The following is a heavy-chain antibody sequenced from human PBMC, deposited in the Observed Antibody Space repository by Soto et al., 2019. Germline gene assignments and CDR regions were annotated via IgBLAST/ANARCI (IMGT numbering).Heavy chain of an antibody. CDR2: IVPIFSTT. V-gene: IGHV1-69*12. Sequence: QVQLVQSGAEVKKPGSSVKVACKVSGDTFSNYAIDGVRQAPGQGLEWMGAIVPIFSTTNYAEKFQGRVTITADESTITAYMELSSLRSDDTATYYCAREAAAAGTFREDAIDIWGQGTMVTVSS. CDR1: GDTFSNYA. CDR3: AREAAAAGTFREDAIDI. D-gene: IGHD6-13*01. J-gene: IGHJ3*02.